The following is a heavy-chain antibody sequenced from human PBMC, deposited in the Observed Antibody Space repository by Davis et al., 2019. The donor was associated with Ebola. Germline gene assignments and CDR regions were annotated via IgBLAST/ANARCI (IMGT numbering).Heavy chain of an antibody. CDR2: ISSSSSYI. D-gene: IGHD6-13*01. CDR3: ARDGRGYSSSWYQLHSDSSGYVDY. CDR1: GFTFSSYG. J-gene: IGHJ4*02. V-gene: IGHV3-21*01. Sequence: GESLKISCAASGFTFSSYGMHWVRQAPGKGLEWVSSISSSSSYIYYADSVKGRFTISRDNAKNSLYLQMNSLRDEDTAVYYCARDGRGYSSSWYQLHSDSSGYVDYWGQGTLVTVSS.